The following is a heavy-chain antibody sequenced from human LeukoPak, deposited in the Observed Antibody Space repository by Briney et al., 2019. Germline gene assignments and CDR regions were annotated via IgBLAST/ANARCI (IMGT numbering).Heavy chain of an antibody. CDR1: GGSINSYY. Sequence: PSETLSLTFTVSGGSINSYYWGWIRQPAGKGLEWIGRIYTTGSTNYNPSLKSRVTISVDTSKNQFSLKLTSVTAADTAMYYCARAGCTISYYSLDYWGQGTLVTVSS. D-gene: IGHD1-26*01. CDR2: IYTTGST. CDR3: ARAGCTISYYSLDY. V-gene: IGHV4-4*07. J-gene: IGHJ4*02.